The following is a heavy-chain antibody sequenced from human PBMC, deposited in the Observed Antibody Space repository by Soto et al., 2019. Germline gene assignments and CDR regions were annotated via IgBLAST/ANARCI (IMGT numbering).Heavy chain of an antibody. D-gene: IGHD1-26*01. J-gene: IGHJ4*02. CDR1: DGSSGGGGGS. Sequence: SETMCVTSSVADGSSGGGGGSWSWIKQPPGKGLEWIGYIYHSGSTYYNPSLKSRVTISVDRSKNQFSLKLSSVTAADTAVYYCARALSSGSYFDYWGQGTLVTVSS. V-gene: IGHV4-30-2*01. CDR3: ARALSSGSYFDY. CDR2: IYHSGST.